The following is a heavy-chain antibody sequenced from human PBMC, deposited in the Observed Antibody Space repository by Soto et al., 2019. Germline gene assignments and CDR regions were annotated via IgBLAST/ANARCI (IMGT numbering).Heavy chain of an antibody. J-gene: IGHJ4*02. CDR1: GFTFSSYA. CDR3: ARSLEWLPRFFDY. V-gene: IGHV3-23*01. CDR2: MGGSGGHT. Sequence: VGSLRLSCAASGFTFSSYAMNWVRQAPGKGLEWVSSMGGSGGHTFYADSVKGRFTVSRDNPNNMVYLQMNSLTDEDTAVYFCARSLEWLPRFFDYWGQGALVTVSS. D-gene: IGHD3-3*01.